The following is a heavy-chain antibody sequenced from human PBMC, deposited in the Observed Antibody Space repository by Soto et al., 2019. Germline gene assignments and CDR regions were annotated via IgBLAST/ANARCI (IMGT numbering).Heavy chain of an antibody. CDR2: ISADNGNT. J-gene: IGHJ4*02. V-gene: IGHV1-18*01. CDR1: GYTFTSYG. Sequence: QVQLVQSGAEVKKPGASVKVSCKASGYTFTSYGISWVRQAPGQGLEWMGWISADNGNTNYAQKLQGRVTMTTDTPTSTAYMELRSLRSDDTAVYYCARDWGIVDTAPEFDYWGQGTLVTVSS. CDR3: ARDWGIVDTAPEFDY. D-gene: IGHD5-18*01.